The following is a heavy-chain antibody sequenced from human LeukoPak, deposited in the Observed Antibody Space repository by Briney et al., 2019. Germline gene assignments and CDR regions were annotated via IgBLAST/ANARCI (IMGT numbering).Heavy chain of an antibody. Sequence: ASVKVSCKASGYTFTDYYMYWVRQAPGQWPEWMGWVNLNSGGTQYVQKFQGRVTMTRDTSISTAYMELTSLTSDDTAMYFCARVALAGSRIHLLDNWGQGTLATVSS. J-gene: IGHJ4*02. CDR3: ARVALAGSRIHLLDN. CDR1: GYTFTDYY. V-gene: IGHV1-2*02. CDR2: VNLNSGGT. D-gene: IGHD5-18*01.